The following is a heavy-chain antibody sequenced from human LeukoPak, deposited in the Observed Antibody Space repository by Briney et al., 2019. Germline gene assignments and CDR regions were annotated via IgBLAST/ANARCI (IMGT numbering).Heavy chain of an antibody. J-gene: IGHJ4*02. V-gene: IGHV4-59*07. CDR1: GGSISNYY. Sequence: SDTLSLTCTVSGGSISNYYWSWIRQPPGKGLEWLGYIQYSGSTNYNASLKSRVTISVDTSKNQFSLKLTSVTAADTAVYYCARSVFTTSSHPYFCDYWGQGTLVTVSS. D-gene: IGHD3-22*01. CDR2: IQYSGST. CDR3: ARSVFTTSSHPYFCDY.